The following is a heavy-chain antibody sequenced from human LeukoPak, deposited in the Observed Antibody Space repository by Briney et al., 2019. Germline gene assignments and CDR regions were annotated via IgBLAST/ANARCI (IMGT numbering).Heavy chain of an antibody. CDR3: ARGGGIEYFDH. D-gene: IGHD3-16*01. V-gene: IGHV4-39*07. CDR2: IYYSGST. CDR1: GGSISSSSYY. J-gene: IGHJ4*02. Sequence: KPSETLSLTCTVSGGSISSSSYYWGWIRQPPGKGLEWIGSIYYSGSTYYNPSLKSRVTISVDTSKNQFSLKLSSVTAADTAVYYCARGGGIEYFDHWGQGTLVTVSS.